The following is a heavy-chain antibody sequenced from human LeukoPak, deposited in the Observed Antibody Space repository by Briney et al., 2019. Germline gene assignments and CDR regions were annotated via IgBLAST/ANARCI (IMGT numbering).Heavy chain of an antibody. CDR1: GFTFSSYS. Sequence: GGSLRLSCAASGFTFSSYSMNWVRQAPGKGLEWVSYISSSSSTIYYADSVKGRFTISRDNAKNSLYLQMNSLRAEDTAVYYCASPLQNYYGSGSYDTDYWGQGTLVTVSS. D-gene: IGHD3-10*01. J-gene: IGHJ4*02. CDR3: ASPLQNYYGSGSYDTDY. V-gene: IGHV3-48*01. CDR2: ISSSSSTI.